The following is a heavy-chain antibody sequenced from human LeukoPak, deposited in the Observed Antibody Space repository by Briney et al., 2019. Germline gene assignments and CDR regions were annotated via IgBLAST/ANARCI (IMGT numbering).Heavy chain of an antibody. J-gene: IGHJ4*02. CDR3: ARNPIGTTLLDY. V-gene: IGHV1-3*03. D-gene: IGHD1-1*01. CDR2: INAGNGNT. Sequence: ASVKVSCKASGYTFTSYAMHWVRQAPGQRLEWMGWINAGNGNTKYSQEFQGRVTITRDTSASTAYMELSSLRSEDMAVYYCARNPIGTTLLDYWGQGTLVTVSS. CDR1: GYTFTSYA.